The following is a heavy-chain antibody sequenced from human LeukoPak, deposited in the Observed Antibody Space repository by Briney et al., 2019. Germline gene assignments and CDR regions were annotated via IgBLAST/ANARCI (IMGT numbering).Heavy chain of an antibody. V-gene: IGHV4-34*01. J-gene: IGHJ6*03. CDR2: INHSGST. D-gene: IGHD3-10*01. Sequence: SETLSLTCAVYGGSFSGCYWGWIRQPPGKGLEWIGEINHSGSTNYNPSLKSRVTISVDTSKNQFSLKLSSVTAADTAVYYCARRPQFTMVRGVPLLGYYMDVWGKGTTVTVSS. CDR1: GGSFSGCY. CDR3: ARRPQFTMVRGVPLLGYYMDV.